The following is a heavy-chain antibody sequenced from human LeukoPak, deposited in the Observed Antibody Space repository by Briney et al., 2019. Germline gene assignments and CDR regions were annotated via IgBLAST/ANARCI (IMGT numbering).Heavy chain of an antibody. CDR2: IWYDGSNK. J-gene: IGHJ4*02. D-gene: IGHD3-10*01. CDR3: ARDTYYGSGSYYQGY. CDR1: GFTFSSYG. Sequence: PGGSLRLSCAASGFTFSSYGMHWVRQATGKGLEWVAVIWYDGSNKYYADSVKGRFTISRDNSKDTLYLQMNSLRAEDTAVYYCARDTYYGSGSYYQGYWGQGTLVTVSS. V-gene: IGHV3-33*01.